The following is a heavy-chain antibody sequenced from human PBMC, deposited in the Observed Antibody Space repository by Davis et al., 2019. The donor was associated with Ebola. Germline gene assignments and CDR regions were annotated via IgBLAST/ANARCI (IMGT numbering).Heavy chain of an antibody. Sequence: GGSLRLSCAASGFTFSSYGMHWVRQAPGKGLEWVAVISYDGSNKYYADSVKGRFTISRDNSKNTLYLQMNSLRAEDTAVYYCAKVSEEPYYYYGMDVWGKGTTVTVSS. D-gene: IGHD1-26*01. J-gene: IGHJ6*04. CDR1: GFTFSSYG. CDR3: AKVSEEPYYYYGMDV. CDR2: ISYDGSNK. V-gene: IGHV3-30*18.